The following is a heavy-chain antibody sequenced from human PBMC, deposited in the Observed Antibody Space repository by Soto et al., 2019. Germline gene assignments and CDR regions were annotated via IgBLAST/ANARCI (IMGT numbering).Heavy chain of an antibody. CDR3: AKGGGVLTSIPFDY. V-gene: IGHV3-23*01. CDR2: ISGSGGIT. D-gene: IGHD2-21*02. Sequence: EVQLLESGGGLVQPGGSLRLSCAASGFTFSSYAMNWVRQAPGKGLEWVSGISGSGGITYDSDSVKGRFTISRDNSKNTLYLQMSSLRAEDTAVDYCAKGGGVLTSIPFDYWGQGTLVTVSS. CDR1: GFTFSSYA. J-gene: IGHJ4*02.